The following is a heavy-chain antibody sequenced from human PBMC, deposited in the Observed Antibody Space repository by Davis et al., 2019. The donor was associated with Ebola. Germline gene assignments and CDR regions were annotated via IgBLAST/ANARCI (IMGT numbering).Heavy chain of an antibody. CDR3: AKGTAMVFGEFDY. J-gene: IGHJ4*02. CDR2: ISSNGGST. Sequence: GESLKISCSASGFTFSSYAMHWVRQAPGKGLEYVSAISSNGGSTYYADSVKGRFTISRDNSKNTLYLQMNSLRAEDTAVYYCAKGTAMVFGEFDYWGQGTLVTVSS. D-gene: IGHD5-18*01. V-gene: IGHV3-64*04. CDR1: GFTFSSYA.